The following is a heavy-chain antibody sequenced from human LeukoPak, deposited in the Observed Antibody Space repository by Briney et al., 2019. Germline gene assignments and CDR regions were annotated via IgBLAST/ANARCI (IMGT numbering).Heavy chain of an antibody. V-gene: IGHV4-39*01. CDR1: GGSISSSSYY. CDR2: IYYSGST. D-gene: IGHD3-16*01. J-gene: IGHJ5*02. CDR3: ARHAPNLGWFDP. Sequence: SETLSLTCTVSGGSISSSSYYWGWIRQPPGKGLEWIGSIYYSGSTYYNPSLKSRVTISVDTSKNQFSLKLSSVTAADTAIYYCARHAPNLGWFDPWGQGTLVTVSS.